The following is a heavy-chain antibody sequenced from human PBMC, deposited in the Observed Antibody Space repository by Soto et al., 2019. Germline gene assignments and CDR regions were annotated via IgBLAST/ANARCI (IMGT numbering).Heavy chain of an antibody. Sequence: SEILSLRCSVSGGSIRSYDWSWIRQHPGKGLEWIGYIHYSGSTKNNPSLKSRVTVSLDTSKNQFSLSLTSVTAADTAVYYCARISIMWPGYYDSSGSAYFDFWGQGALVTVSS. CDR2: IHYSGST. J-gene: IGHJ4*02. V-gene: IGHV4-59*01. CDR1: GGSIRSYD. CDR3: ARISIMWPGYYDSSGSAYFDF. D-gene: IGHD3-22*01.